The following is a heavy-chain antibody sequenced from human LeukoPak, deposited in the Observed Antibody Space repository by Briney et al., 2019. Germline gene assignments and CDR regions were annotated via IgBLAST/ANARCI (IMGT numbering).Heavy chain of an antibody. V-gene: IGHV4-59*01. CDR1: GGSISSYY. CDR3: ARDRAGNRAFDI. Sequence: SETLSLTCTVSGGSISSYYWSWIRQPPGKGLEWIGYIYYSGSTNYNPSLKSRVTISVDTSKNQFSLKLSSVTAADTAVYYCARDRAGNRAFDIWGQGTMVTVSS. CDR2: IYYSGST. D-gene: IGHD2/OR15-2a*01. J-gene: IGHJ3*02.